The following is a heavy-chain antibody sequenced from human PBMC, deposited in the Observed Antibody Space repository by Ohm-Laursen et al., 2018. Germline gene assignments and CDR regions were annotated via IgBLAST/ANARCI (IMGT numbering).Heavy chain of an antibody. J-gene: IGHJ6*02. CDR2: ISADNGNT. D-gene: IGHD6-6*01. V-gene: IGHV1-18*01. CDR1: GYTFTTSG. Sequence: ASVKVSCKASGYTFTTSGISWVRQPPGQGLESLGWISADNGNTKNAQKVQGRVSMTTDTSTRTAYMELRSLRSGETVVYYCARSGGRSSSYVCPDVWGRGTTVTVSS. CDR3: ARSGGRSSSYVCPDV.